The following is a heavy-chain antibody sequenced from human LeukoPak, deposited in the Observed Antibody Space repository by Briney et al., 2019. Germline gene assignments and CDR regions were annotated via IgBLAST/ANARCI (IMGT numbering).Heavy chain of an antibody. CDR3: ARGTGSSWYIDY. Sequence: SETLSLTCTVSGGSISSSSYYWGWIRQPPGKGLEWIGSIYYSGSTYYNPSLKSRVTISVDTSKNQFSLKLSSVTAADTAVYYCARGTGSSWYIDYWGQGTLVTVSS. V-gene: IGHV4-39*07. CDR1: GGSISSSSYY. D-gene: IGHD6-13*01. J-gene: IGHJ4*02. CDR2: IYYSGST.